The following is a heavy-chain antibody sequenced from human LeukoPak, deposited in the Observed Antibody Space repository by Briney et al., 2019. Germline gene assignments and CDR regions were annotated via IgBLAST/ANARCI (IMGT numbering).Heavy chain of an antibody. J-gene: IGHJ4*02. Sequence: GGSLRLSCAASGFTFSSYEMNWVRQAPGKGLEWISYVSTTASSKHYAESVKGRFTISRDNAKNSLFLQMNSLRGEDTAVYYCARDPSTVTTNWGQGTLVTVSS. CDR1: GFTFSSYE. D-gene: IGHD4-17*01. CDR2: VSTTASSK. CDR3: ARDPSTVTTN. V-gene: IGHV3-48*03.